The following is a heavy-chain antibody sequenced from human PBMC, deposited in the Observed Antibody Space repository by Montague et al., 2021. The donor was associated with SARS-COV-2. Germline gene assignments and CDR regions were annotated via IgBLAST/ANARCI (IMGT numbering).Heavy chain of an antibody. D-gene: IGHD3-10*02. J-gene: IGHJ4*02. CDR1: GGSFSTYS. CDR3: ARLGSGSYYILDY. V-gene: IGHV4-34*01. Sequence: SETLSLTCAVHGGSFSTYSWNWIRQPPGKGLEWIGEIHHGGSTYYNPSLKSRVTISVDTSKNQFSLKLSSVTAADTAVYYCARLGSGSYYILDYWGQGTLVTVSS. CDR2: IHHGGST.